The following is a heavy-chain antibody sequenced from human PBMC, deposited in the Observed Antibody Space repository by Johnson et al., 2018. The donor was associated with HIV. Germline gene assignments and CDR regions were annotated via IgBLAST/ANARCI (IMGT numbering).Heavy chain of an antibody. J-gene: IGHJ3*02. CDR2: IKSKTDGGTT. CDR1: GFTFRNAW. D-gene: IGHD2-2*01. Sequence: VQLVESGGGLVKPGGSLRLSCAVSGFTFRNAWVSWVRQAPGKGLEWVGRIKSKTDGGTTDYAEPVKGRFTISRDDSKNTLYLQMNSLKTEDTAVYYCARETRDDAFDIWGQGTMVTVSS. V-gene: IGHV3-15*01. CDR3: ARETRDDAFDI.